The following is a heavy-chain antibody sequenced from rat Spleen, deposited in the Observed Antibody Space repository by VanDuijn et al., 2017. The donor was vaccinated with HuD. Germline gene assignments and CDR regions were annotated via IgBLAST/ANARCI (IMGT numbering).Heavy chain of an antibody. V-gene: IGHV3-1*01. Sequence: EVQLQESGPGLVKPSQSLSLTCSVTGYSITSNYWVWIRRFPGNKMEWVGHIXNSGIAGYNPSLXSRNPITRXTPKNKLFRYLNFXXTEXXXTXXXTSXXXRSXXXYXXXWGHGV. CDR2: IXNSGIA. CDR3: TSXXXRSXXXYXXX. CDR1: GYSITSNY. D-gene: IGHD1-1*01. J-gene: IGHJ2*01.